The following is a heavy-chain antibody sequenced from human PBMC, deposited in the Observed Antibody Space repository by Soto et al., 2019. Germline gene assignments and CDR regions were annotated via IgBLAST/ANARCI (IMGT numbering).Heavy chain of an antibody. D-gene: IGHD3-3*01. Sequence: LRLSCAAAGFSVTTHYMSWVRQAPGKGLEWVAVYYTGGATYYAASAKGRFTISIDKSKNTLFLQMNSLRAEDTAVYYCATSPRDFYFDSWGQGTLVTVSS. CDR3: ATSPRDFYFDS. CDR2: YYTGGAT. J-gene: IGHJ4*02. V-gene: IGHV3-53*01. CDR1: GFSVTTHY.